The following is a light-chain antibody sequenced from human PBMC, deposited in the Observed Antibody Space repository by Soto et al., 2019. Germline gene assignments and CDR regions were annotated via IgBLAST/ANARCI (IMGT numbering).Light chain of an antibody. CDR1: SSNIGSKT. CDR3: AAWDDSLNAVV. CDR2: STN. J-gene: IGLJ2*01. Sequence: QSVLPQPPSASGTPGQRVTISCSGSSSNIGSKTVNWYQQLPGTAPKLLIYSTNQRPSGVPDRFSGSKSGTSASLAISGLQSEDEADYYCAAWDDSLNAVVFGGGTKLTVL. V-gene: IGLV1-44*01.